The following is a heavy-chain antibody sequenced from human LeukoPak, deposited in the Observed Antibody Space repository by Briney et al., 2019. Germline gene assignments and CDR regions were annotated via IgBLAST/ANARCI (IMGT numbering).Heavy chain of an antibody. CDR2: IDHRGDT. V-gene: IGHV4-34*01. D-gene: IGHD5-12*01. CDR1: GGSFSSYY. J-gene: IGHJ4*02. Sequence: SETLSLTCAVYGGSFSSYYWSWIRQSPGKGLEWIAEIDHRGDTNYNPSVKTRVTISVDTSKNQFSLKVRSLSAADTAVYYCARGVTISETAYFDFWRQGTLVTVSS. CDR3: ARGVTISETAYFDF.